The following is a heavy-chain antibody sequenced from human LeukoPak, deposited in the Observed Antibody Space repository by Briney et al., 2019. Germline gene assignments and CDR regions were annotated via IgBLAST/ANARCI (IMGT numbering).Heavy chain of an antibody. V-gene: IGHV5-51*01. Sequence: GESLKISCKGSGYSFTSYWIGWVRQMPGKGLEWMGIIYPGDSDTRYSPSFQGQVTISADKSISTAYLQWSSLKASDTAMYYCARQDSSSWYRDYYYMDVWGKGTTVTVSS. CDR1: GYSFTSYW. CDR3: ARQDSSSWYRDYYYMDV. CDR2: IYPGDSDT. D-gene: IGHD6-13*01. J-gene: IGHJ6*03.